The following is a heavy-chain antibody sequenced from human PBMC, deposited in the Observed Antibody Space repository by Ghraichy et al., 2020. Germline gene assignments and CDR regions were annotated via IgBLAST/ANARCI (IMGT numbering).Heavy chain of an antibody. CDR1: GGSITGTVYY. V-gene: IGHV4-39*01. J-gene: IGHJ6*02. Sequence: SETLSLTCTVSGGSITGTVYYWGWVRQPPGKGLEWIGAIHYRGSTQYNPSLKRRVTISADTSKNQFSLKLNSVTAADTAVYYCARVRYGSGNYYFYYYGMDVWGQGSTVTVSS. D-gene: IGHD3-10*01. CDR2: IHYRGST. CDR3: ARVRYGSGNYYFYYYGMDV.